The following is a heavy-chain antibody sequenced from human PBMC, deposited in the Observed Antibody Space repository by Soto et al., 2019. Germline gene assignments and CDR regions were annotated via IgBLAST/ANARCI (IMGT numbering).Heavy chain of an antibody. CDR1: GGTFSNYV. CDR2: IIPISGAA. D-gene: IGHD1-7*01. J-gene: IGHJ4*02. CDR3: ARDMTRTVVPYFDF. V-gene: IGHV1-69*06. Sequence: SVKGSCKASGGTFSNYVVNWVRQAPGQGLEWMGRIIPISGAANYAQKFQGRVTITADKSTSTSYMELSSLRSEDTAVYYCARDMTRTVVPYFDFCGQGTMVTVSS.